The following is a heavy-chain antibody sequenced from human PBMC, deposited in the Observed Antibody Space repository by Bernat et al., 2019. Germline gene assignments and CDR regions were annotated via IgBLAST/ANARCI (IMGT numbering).Heavy chain of an antibody. Sequence: EVQLVESGGGLVQPGGSLRLSCADSGFTFSSYAMHWVRQAPGKGLEYVSAISSNGGSTYYANSVKGRFTISRDNSKNTLYLQMGSLRAEDMAVYYCARGSGAVAGTTDYWGQGTLVTVSS. J-gene: IGHJ4*02. V-gene: IGHV3-64*01. CDR1: GFTFSSYA. CDR2: ISSNGGST. CDR3: ARGSGAVAGTTDY. D-gene: IGHD6-19*01.